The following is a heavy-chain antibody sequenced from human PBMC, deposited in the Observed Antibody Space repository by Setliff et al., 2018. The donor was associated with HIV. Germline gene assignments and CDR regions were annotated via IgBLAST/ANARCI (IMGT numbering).Heavy chain of an antibody. J-gene: IGHJ5*02. V-gene: IGHV3-30*02. Sequence: GGSLRLSCAASGFNFNDYGMHWVRQAPGKGLEWVAFIRYDGSNEHYADSVKGRFTISRDNSKNTLALQMTSLRVEDTAAYYCASGRWYYDILTGYFERGYNWFDPWGQGTLVTVSS. CDR3: ASGRWYYDILTGYFERGYNWFDP. D-gene: IGHD3-9*01. CDR2: IRYDGSNE. CDR1: GFNFNDYG.